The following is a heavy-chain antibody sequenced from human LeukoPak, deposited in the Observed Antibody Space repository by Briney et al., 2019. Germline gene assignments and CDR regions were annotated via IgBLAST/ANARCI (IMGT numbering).Heavy chain of an antibody. Sequence: SSETLSLTCTVSGVPITSYFWTWIRQAPGKGLEWIGYIYYIGTTNYNPSLKSRATMSVDMSKNQFSLKLTSVTAADTAVYYCAREGYGSGSSHFMDVWGTGTTVTDSS. J-gene: IGHJ6*03. CDR2: IYYIGTT. CDR3: AREGYGSGSSHFMDV. CDR1: GVPITSYF. D-gene: IGHD3-10*01. V-gene: IGHV4-59*01.